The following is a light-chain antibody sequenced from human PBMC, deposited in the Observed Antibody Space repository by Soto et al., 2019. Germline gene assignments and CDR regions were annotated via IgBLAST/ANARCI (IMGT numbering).Light chain of an antibody. CDR1: QSVLYSSNNKNY. CDR3: QQYESTPPT. Sequence: DIVMTQSPDSLAVSLGERATINCKSSQSVLYSSNNKNYLAWYQQRPGQPPKLLIYWASTRESGVTDRFSGSGSETDFTLTITSLQAEDVAVYYGQQYESTPPTFGQGTKLEIK. J-gene: IGKJ2*01. CDR2: WAS. V-gene: IGKV4-1*01.